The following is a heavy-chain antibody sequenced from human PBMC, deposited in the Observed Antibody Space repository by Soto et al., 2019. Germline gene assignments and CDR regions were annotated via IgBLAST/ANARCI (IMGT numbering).Heavy chain of an antibody. CDR2: ISGSGGST. J-gene: IGHJ6*03. D-gene: IGHD5-12*01. CDR3: AKGRGKDGYSGYDYRRNYYYYYMDV. V-gene: IGHV3-23*01. CDR1: GFTFSSYA. Sequence: GGSLRLSCAASGFTFSSYAMSWVRQAPGKGLEWVSAISGSGGSTYYADSVKGRFTISRDNSKNTLYLQMNSLRAEDTAVYYCAKGRGKDGYSGYDYRRNYYYYYMDVWGKGTTVTVSS.